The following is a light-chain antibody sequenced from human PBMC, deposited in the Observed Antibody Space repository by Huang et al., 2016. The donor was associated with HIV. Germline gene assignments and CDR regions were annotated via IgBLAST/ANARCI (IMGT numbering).Light chain of an antibody. CDR1: QGIRND. CDR2: AAS. CDR3: LQNYNHPRT. J-gene: IGKJ1*01. Sequence: AIQMTQSPSSLSASVGDRVTITCRASQGIRNDLGWFQQKTVKAPQLLIYAASNLQTGVPSRFTARGSETDFTRTISGMQAEDFATYYCLQNYNHPRTFGQGTRVEF. V-gene: IGKV1-6*01.